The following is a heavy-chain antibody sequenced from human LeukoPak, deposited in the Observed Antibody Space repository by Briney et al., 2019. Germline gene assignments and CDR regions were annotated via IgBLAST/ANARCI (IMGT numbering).Heavy chain of an antibody. V-gene: IGHV3-66*01. J-gene: IGHJ4*02. CDR3: ARASLYTYGYNY. CDR2: IYSGGTT. CDR1: GFSVSSTY. Sequence: PGGSLRLSCAASGFSVSSTYMSWVRQAPGKGLEWVSVIYSGGTTNYADSVKGRFTISRDNSKNMLYLQMNSLRAEDTALYYCARASLYTYGYNYWGQGTLVTVSS. D-gene: IGHD5-18*01.